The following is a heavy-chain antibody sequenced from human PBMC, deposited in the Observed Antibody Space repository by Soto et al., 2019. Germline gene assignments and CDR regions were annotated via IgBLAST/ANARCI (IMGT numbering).Heavy chain of an antibody. D-gene: IGHD5-12*01. CDR1: GFTFSSYA. CDR3: AVIPSGYDFLSGSGYYGMDV. V-gene: IGHV3-23*01. CDR2: ISGSGGST. J-gene: IGHJ6*02. Sequence: PGGSLRLSCAASGFTFSSYAMSWVRQAPGKGLEWVSAISGSGGSTYYADSVKGRFTISRDNAKNSLYLQMNSLRAEDTAVYYCAVIPSGYDFLSGSGYYGMDVWGQGTTVTVSS.